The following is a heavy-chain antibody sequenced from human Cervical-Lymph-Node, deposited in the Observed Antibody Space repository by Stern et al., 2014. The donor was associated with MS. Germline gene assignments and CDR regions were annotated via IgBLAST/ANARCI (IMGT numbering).Heavy chain of an antibody. CDR3: ARASGSSGISWFDP. Sequence: QVQLQESGPGLVKPSQTLSLTCTVSGGSISGGVAYYWNWIRQHPGMGLEWMGYISYSGVTYYNPSLRSRVTISLDTSKNQFSLKLTSVSDADTAVYFCARASGSSGISWFDPWGQGTLVTVSS. D-gene: IGHD1-26*01. CDR2: ISYSGVT. V-gene: IGHV4-31*03. CDR1: GGSISGGVAYY. J-gene: IGHJ5*02.